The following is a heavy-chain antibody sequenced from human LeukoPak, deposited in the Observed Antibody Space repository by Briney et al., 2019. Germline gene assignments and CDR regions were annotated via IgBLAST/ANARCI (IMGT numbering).Heavy chain of an antibody. CDR2: IKQDGSDK. V-gene: IGHV3-7*01. CDR1: GFTFNAYW. Sequence: GGSLRLSCAASGFTFNAYWMTWVRQAPGKGLEWVANIKQDGSDKHYVDSVKGRFTISRDNAKNSLYLQVNSLRAEDTAVYYCVRGMDVWGKGTTVTVSS. CDR3: VRGMDV. J-gene: IGHJ6*03.